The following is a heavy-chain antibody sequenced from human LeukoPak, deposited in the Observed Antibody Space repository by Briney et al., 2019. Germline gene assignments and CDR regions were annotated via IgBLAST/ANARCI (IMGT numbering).Heavy chain of an antibody. Sequence: KPGESLKISCKGSGYSFTSYWIGWVRQMPGKGLEWMGIIYPGDSDTRYSPSFQGQVTISADKSISTAYLQWSSLKASDTAMYYCARRLRYYGSGSYSPGFYFDYWGQGTLVTVSS. CDR3: ARRLRYYGSGSYSPGFYFDY. CDR1: GYSFTSYW. CDR2: IYPGDSDT. J-gene: IGHJ4*02. V-gene: IGHV5-51*03. D-gene: IGHD3-10*01.